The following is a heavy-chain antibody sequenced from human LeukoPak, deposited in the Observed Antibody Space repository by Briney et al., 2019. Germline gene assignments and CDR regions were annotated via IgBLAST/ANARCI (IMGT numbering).Heavy chain of an antibody. CDR1: GFTFSSYW. CDR3: ARDTKMTPDC. Sequence: GALRLSCAASGFTFSSYWMHWVRQAPGKGLVWVSRINTNGSSTSYADSVKGRFTVSRDNAKNTLYLQMNSLRAEDTAVYYCARDTKMTPDCWGQGTLVTVSS. D-gene: IGHD3-3*01. V-gene: IGHV3-74*01. J-gene: IGHJ4*02. CDR2: INTNGSST.